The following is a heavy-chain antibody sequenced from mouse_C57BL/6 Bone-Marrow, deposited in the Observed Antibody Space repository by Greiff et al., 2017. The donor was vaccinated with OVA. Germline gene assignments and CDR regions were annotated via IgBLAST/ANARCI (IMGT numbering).Heavy chain of an antibody. Sequence: EVQLVESGGGLVKPGGSLKLSCAASGFTFSDYGMHWVRQAPEKGLEWVAYISSGSSTIYYADTVKGRFTISRDNAKNTLFLQMTSLRSEDTAMYYGARRGSRRYYYAMDYWGQGTSVTVSS. D-gene: IGHD1-1*01. CDR2: ISSGSSTI. CDR3: ARRGSRRYYYAMDY. CDR1: GFTFSDYG. J-gene: IGHJ4*01. V-gene: IGHV5-17*01.